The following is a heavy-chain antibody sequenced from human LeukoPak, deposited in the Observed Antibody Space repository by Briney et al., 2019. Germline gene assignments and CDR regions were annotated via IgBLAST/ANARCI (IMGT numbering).Heavy chain of an antibody. CDR3: AKAGSIAVAGTGNYYYGMDV. CDR2: ISGSGGST. J-gene: IGHJ6*02. Sequence: GGSLRLSCAASGFTFSSYAMSWVRQAPGTGLERVSAISGSGGSTYYADSVKGRFTISRDNAKNTLYLQMNSLRAEDTAVYYCAKAGSIAVAGTGNYYYGMDVWGQGTTVTVSS. V-gene: IGHV3-23*01. CDR1: GFTFSSYA. D-gene: IGHD6-19*01.